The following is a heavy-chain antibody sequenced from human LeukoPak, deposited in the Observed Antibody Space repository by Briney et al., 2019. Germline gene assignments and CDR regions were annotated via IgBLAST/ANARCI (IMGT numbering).Heavy chain of an antibody. CDR2: ISYDGSNK. CDR1: GFTFSSYG. CDR3: AKDRNSAI. D-gene: IGHD2-21*02. Sequence: GGSLRLSCAAPGFTFSSYGMRWVRQAPGKGLEWVAVISYDGSNKYYADSVKGRFTISRDNSKNTLYLQMNSLRAEDTAVYYCAKDRNSAIWGQGTLVTVSS. V-gene: IGHV3-30*18. J-gene: IGHJ4*02.